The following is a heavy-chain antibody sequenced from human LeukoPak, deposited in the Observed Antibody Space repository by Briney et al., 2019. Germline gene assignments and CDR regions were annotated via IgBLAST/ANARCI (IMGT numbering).Heavy chain of an antibody. CDR3: ATEPTRTPYYYMDV. V-gene: IGHV4-4*07. CDR1: GGSIRSYY. Sequence: SETLSLTCNVSGGSIRSYYWNWIRQPAGKGLEWIGRISSSGSANYNPSLKSRVTLSVDTSKKQLSLALNSVTAADTAVFDCATEPTRTPYYYMDVWGTGTTVIVSS. D-gene: IGHD1-1*01. J-gene: IGHJ6*03. CDR2: ISSSGSA.